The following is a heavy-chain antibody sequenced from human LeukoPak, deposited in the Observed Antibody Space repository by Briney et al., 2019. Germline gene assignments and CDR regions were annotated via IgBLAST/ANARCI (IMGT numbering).Heavy chain of an antibody. Sequence: KPSETLSLTCTVSGGSISSYYWSWIRQPPGKGLEWIGYIYYSGSTNYNPSLKSRVTISVDTSKNQFSLKLSSVTAADTAVYYCARVRCSGGSCYSDYWGQGTLVTVSS. CDR1: GGSISSYY. D-gene: IGHD2-15*01. CDR2: IYYSGST. V-gene: IGHV4-59*01. J-gene: IGHJ4*02. CDR3: ARVRCSGGSCYSDY.